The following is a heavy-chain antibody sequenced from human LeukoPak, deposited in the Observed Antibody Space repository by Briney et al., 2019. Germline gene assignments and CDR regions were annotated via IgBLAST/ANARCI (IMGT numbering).Heavy chain of an antibody. Sequence: SETLSLTCTVSGGSISSYYWSWIRQPAGKGLEWIGRIYTSGSTNYNPSLKSRVTMSVDTSKNQFSQKLSSVTAADTAVYYCARSAIFGIGYYYMDVWGKGTTVTVSS. J-gene: IGHJ6*03. D-gene: IGHD3-3*01. CDR3: ARSAIFGIGYYYMDV. V-gene: IGHV4-4*07. CDR1: GGSISSYY. CDR2: IYTSGST.